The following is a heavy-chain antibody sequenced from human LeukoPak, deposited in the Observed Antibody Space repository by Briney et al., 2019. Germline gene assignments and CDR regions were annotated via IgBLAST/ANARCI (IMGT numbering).Heavy chain of an antibody. Sequence: SETLSLTCAVYGGSFSGYYGSWIRQPPGKGLEWIGEINHSGSTTYNPSLKSRVTISVDTSKNQFSLKLRSVTAADTAVYYCARVDDYGGNSVGYWGQGTLVTVSS. CDR1: GGSFSGYY. CDR2: INHSGST. D-gene: IGHD4-23*01. J-gene: IGHJ4*02. CDR3: ARVDDYGGNSVGY. V-gene: IGHV4-34*01.